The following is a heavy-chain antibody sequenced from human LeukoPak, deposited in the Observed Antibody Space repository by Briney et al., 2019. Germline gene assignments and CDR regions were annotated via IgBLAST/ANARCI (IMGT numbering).Heavy chain of an antibody. V-gene: IGHV1-69*13. D-gene: IGHD3-22*01. CDR2: IIPIFGTA. CDR1: GYTFTGYY. J-gene: IGHJ4*02. Sequence: SVKVSCKASGYTFTGYYMHWVRQAPGQGLEWMGGIIPIFGTANYAQKFQGRVTITADESTSTAYMELSSLRSEDTAVYYCAQRPYYYDSSGYYWGQGTLVTVSS. CDR3: AQRPYYYDSSGYY.